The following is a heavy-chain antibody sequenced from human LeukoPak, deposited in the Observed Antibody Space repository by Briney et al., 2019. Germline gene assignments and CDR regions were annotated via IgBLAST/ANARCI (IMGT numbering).Heavy chain of an antibody. D-gene: IGHD4-17*01. J-gene: IGHJ3*02. CDR1: GGSFSGYY. V-gene: IGHV4-34*01. CDR2: INHSGST. CDR3: ARGRRLHAFDI. Sequence: SETLTLTCAVYGGSFSGYYWSWIRQPPGKGLEWIGEINHSGSTNYNPSLKSRVTISVDTSKNQFSLKLSSVTAADTAVYYCARGRRLHAFDIRGQGTMVTVSS.